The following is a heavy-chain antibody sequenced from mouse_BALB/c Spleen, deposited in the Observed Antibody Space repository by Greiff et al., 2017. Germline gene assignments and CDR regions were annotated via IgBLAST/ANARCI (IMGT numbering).Heavy chain of an antibody. CDR3: ARFGIYAMDY. J-gene: IGHJ4*01. V-gene: IGHV1S137*01. Sequence: VQLQQSGAELVRPGVSVKISCKGSGYTFTDYAMHWVKQSHAKSLEWIGVISTYYGDASYNQKFKGKATMTVDKSSSTAYMELARLTSEDSAIYYCARFGIYAMDYWGQGKSDTVSA. D-gene: IGHD6-1*01. CDR2: ISTYYGDA. CDR1: GYTFTDYA.